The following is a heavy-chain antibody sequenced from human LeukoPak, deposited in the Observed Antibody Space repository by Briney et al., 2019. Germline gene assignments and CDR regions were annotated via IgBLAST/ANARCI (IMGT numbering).Heavy chain of an antibody. D-gene: IGHD6-13*01. CDR3: AREEGIATAGALEY. J-gene: IGHJ4*02. CDR2: ICHSGNT. V-gene: IGHV4-59*01. Sequence: SETLSLTCSVSGDSITSYYWSWLRQPPGKGLEWIGFICHSGNTNYNPSLTARVTMSVDTSKTQISLRLSAVTAADTAVYYCAREEGIATAGALEYWGQGILVTVAS. CDR1: GDSITSYY.